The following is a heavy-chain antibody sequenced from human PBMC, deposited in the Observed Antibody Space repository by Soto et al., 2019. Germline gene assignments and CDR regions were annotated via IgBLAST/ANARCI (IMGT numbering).Heavy chain of an antibody. V-gene: IGHV3-7*01. CDR3: ARAGYCGPGCYYYFDY. D-gene: IGHD2-21*02. CDR2: IKPDGSAA. J-gene: IGHJ4*02. CDR1: GFTFGSYW. Sequence: GGSLRLSCAVSGFTFGSYWMNWVRLIPGKGLEWVAYIKPDGSAAYYVDSVKGRFTISRDNAKNSLYLQMNSLRVEDTSVYYCARAGYCGPGCYYYFDYWGQGTLVTVSS.